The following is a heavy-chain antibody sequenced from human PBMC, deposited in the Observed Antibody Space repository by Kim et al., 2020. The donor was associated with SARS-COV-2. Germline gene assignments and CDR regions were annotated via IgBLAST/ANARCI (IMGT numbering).Heavy chain of an antibody. CDR1: GYTFTSYG. Sequence: ASVKVSCKASGYTFTSYGISWVRQAPGQGLEWMGWISAYNGNTNYAQKLQGRVTMTTDTSTSTAYMELRSLRSDDTAVYYCARDFRDIVVVVAANLPNWFDPWGQGTLVTVSS. CDR3: ARDFRDIVVVVAANLPNWFDP. J-gene: IGHJ5*02. D-gene: IGHD2-15*01. CDR2: ISAYNGNT. V-gene: IGHV1-18*01.